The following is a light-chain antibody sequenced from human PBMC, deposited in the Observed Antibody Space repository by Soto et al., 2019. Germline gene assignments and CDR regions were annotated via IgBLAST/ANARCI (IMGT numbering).Light chain of an antibody. CDR2: DAS. CDR1: QSISTW. CDR3: QQYTTYSPYT. Sequence: DIQMTQSPSTLSASIGDRVTITCRASQSISTWLAWYQQKPGKAPRLLIYDASTLESGVPSRFSGSGSGTEFSLTIRSLQPDDFATYYCQQYTTYSPYTFGLGTKLEI. J-gene: IGKJ2*01. V-gene: IGKV1-5*01.